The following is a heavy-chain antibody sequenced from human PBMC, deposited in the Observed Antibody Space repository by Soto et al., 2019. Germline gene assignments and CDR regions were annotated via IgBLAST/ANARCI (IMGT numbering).Heavy chain of an antibody. V-gene: IGHV4-4*07. CDR2: FSLSGTT. Sequence: PSETLSLTCTVSGASITGSSYWSWIRQPAGKGLEWIGRFSLSGTTNYNPSLRSRVTMSADVSKNQFSLRLTSVTAADTALYYCARGMTPPGAPAWYYFDSWGQGTLVTAPS. CDR3: ARGMTPPGAPAWYYFDS. D-gene: IGHD2-8*02. J-gene: IGHJ4*02. CDR1: GASITGSSY.